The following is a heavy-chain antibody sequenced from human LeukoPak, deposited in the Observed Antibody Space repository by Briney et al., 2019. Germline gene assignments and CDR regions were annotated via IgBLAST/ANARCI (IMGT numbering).Heavy chain of an antibody. V-gene: IGHV4-39*01. J-gene: IGHJ4*02. CDR2: IYYSGST. D-gene: IGHD3-9*01. CDR3: ARGGLRYFDWLSY. Sequence: SETLSLTCTVSGGSISSSSYYWGWIRQPPGKGLEWIGSIYYSGSTYYNPSLKSRVTISVDTSKNQFSLKLSSVTAADTAVYYCARGGLRYFDWLSYWGQGTLVTVSS. CDR1: GGSISSSSYY.